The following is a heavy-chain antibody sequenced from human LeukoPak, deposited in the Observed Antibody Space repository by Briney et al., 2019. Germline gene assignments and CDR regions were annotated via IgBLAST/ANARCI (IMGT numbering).Heavy chain of an antibody. CDR2: IWYDASNK. Sequence: GGSLRLSCAASGISFRSYGMHWVRQAPGKGLEWVTFIWYDASNKYYAESVKGRFTISRDNSRNTVFLQMNSLRAEDTAIYYCATDISTHYFGSWGQGALVTVSS. V-gene: IGHV3-30*02. CDR3: ATDISTHYFGS. D-gene: IGHD3-9*01. J-gene: IGHJ4*02. CDR1: GISFRSYG.